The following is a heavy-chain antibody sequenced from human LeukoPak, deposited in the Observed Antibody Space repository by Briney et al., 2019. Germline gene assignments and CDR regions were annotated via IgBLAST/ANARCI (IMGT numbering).Heavy chain of an antibody. V-gene: IGHV4-61*02. J-gene: IGHJ6*03. CDR2: IYTSGST. CDR1: GGSISSGSYY. CDR3: ARDGGTGYYYYYMDV. D-gene: IGHD3-16*01. Sequence: SETLSLTCTVSGGSISSGSYYWSWIRQPAGKGLEWIGRIYTSGSTNYNPSLKSRVTISVDTSKNQFSLKLSSVTAADTAVYYCARDGGTGYYYYYMDVWGKGTTVTISS.